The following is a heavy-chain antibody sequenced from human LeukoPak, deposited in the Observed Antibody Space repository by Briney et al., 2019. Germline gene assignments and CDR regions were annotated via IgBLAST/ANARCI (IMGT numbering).Heavy chain of an antibody. CDR3: ARGMDY. J-gene: IGHJ4*02. CDR2: INHNGDVN. Sequence: GGSLRLSCAASGFTFSSYWMNWARQAPGKGLEWVASINHNGDVNYYVDSVKGRFTISRDNAKNSLYLQMNSLRAEDTAMYYCARGMDYWGQGTLVTVSS. V-gene: IGHV3-7*03. CDR1: GFTFSSYW.